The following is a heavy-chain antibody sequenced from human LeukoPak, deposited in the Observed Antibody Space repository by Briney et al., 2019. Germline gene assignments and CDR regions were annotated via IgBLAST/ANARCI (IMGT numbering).Heavy chain of an antibody. CDR2: ISYDGNNK. D-gene: IGHD1-26*01. CDR3: AKEAWELPLKGGAFDI. V-gene: IGHV3-30*18. CDR1: GFIFHNYG. J-gene: IGHJ3*02. Sequence: GGSLRLSCAASGFIFHNYGMHWVRQAPGKGLEWVAVISYDGNNKYYADSVKGRFTISRDNSKNTLYLQMNSLRAEDTAVYYCAKEAWELPLKGGAFDIWGQGTMVTVSS.